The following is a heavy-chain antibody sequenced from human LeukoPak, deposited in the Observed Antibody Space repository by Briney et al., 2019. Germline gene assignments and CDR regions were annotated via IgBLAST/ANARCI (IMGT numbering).Heavy chain of an antibody. CDR3: AKDWFGELFVDY. Sequence: GSLRLSCAASGFPFSIYWMHWVRQAPGKGLVWVSHINGDGSDTSYADSVKGRFTISRDNSKNTLYLQMNSLRAEDTAVYYCAKDWFGELFVDYWGQGTLVTVSS. CDR2: INGDGSDT. CDR1: GFPFSIYW. V-gene: IGHV3-74*01. D-gene: IGHD3-10*01. J-gene: IGHJ4*02.